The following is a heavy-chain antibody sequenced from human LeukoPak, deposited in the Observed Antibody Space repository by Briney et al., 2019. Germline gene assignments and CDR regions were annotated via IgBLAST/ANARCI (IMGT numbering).Heavy chain of an antibody. D-gene: IGHD3-10*01. CDR1: GGSISSYY. J-gene: IGHJ5*02. CDR2: IYYSGST. CDR3: ARDRGSGSYYRSPWFDP. V-gene: IGHV4-59*01. Sequence: SETLSLTCTDSGGSISSYYWSWIRQPPGKGLEWIGYIYYSGSTNYNPSLKSRVTISVDTSKNQFSLKLSSVTAADTAVYYCARDRGSGSYYRSPWFDPWGQGTLVTVSS.